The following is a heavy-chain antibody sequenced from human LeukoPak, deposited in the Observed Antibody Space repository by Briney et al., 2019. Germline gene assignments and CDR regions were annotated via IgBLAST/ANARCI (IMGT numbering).Heavy chain of an antibody. CDR3: AKDPRRPPSIVVVPAAISYFDY. CDR2: ISGSGGST. J-gene: IGHJ4*02. V-gene: IGHV3-23*01. Sequence: PGGSLRLSCAASGFTFSSYAMSWVRQAPGKGLEWVSAISGSGGSTYYADSVKGRFTISRDNSKNTLCLQMDSLRAEDTAVYYCAKDPRRPPSIVVVPAAISYFDYWGQGTLVTVSS. CDR1: GFTFSSYA. D-gene: IGHD2-2*02.